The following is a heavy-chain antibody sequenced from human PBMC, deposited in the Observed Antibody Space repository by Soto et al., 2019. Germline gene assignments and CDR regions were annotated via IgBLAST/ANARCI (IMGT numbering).Heavy chain of an antibody. V-gene: IGHV1-18*01. J-gene: IGHJ6*03. Sequence: QVQLLQSGAEVKKPGASVKVSCKASGYTFTNYGITWVRQAPVQGLEWMGWISTYNGKTHYTQRLQGRVTMTTDTSTSTAYMELRGLRSDDTAVYYCARVQQLVGYFYYYMDVWGKGTTVSVSS. D-gene: IGHD6-6*01. CDR2: ISTYNGKT. CDR1: GYTFTNYG. CDR3: ARVQQLVGYFYYYMDV.